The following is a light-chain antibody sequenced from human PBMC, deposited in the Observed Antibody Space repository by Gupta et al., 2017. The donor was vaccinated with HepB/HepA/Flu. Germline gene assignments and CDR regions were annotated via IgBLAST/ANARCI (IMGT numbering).Light chain of an antibody. V-gene: IGKV4-1*01. J-gene: IGKJ5*01. CDR3: QHYDSTPIT. CDR1: QSLLYSSNNKNR. Sequence: DIVLTQSPDSLPVSLRERATINCKSSQSLLYSSNNKNRLAWYQQKAGQPPKLLLYWASTRVSGVPARFSGSGSGTDFTLTISSLQAEDVAVYYCQHYDSTPITFGQGTRLEIK. CDR2: WAS.